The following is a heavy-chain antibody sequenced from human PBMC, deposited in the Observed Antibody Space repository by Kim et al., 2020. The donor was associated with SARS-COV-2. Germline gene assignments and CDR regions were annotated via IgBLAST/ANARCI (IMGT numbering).Heavy chain of an antibody. V-gene: IGHV3-30*01. J-gene: IGHJ4*02. CDR3: ARGVPEQYYYGSRGFSEGFDY. Sequence: FTISRDNSKNPLYLQMNSLRAEDTAVYYCARGVPEQYYYGSRGFSEGFDYWGQGTLVTVSS. D-gene: IGHD3-22*01.